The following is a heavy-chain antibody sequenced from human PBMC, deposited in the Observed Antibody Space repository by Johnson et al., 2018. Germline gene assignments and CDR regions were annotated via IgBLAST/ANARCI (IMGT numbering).Heavy chain of an antibody. CDR2: ISGSGSTT. V-gene: IGHV3-23*04. D-gene: IGHD3-10*01. CDR3: AKHYGSGRYYSTDTPAYFYYMDV. Sequence: VQLVESVGGLVQPGGSLRLSCAASGLTFRTYAMSWVRQAPGKGLDWVSGISGSGSTTYYADSEKGRVTISRENSKNTLYLQMNNLRAEASAESYCAKHYGSGRYYSTDTPAYFYYMDVWGQGPTVTVSS. CDR1: GLTFRTYA. J-gene: IGHJ6*03.